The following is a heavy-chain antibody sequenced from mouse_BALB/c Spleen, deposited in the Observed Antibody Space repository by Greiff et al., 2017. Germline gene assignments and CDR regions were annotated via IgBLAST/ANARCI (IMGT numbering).Heavy chain of an antibody. Sequence: EVKLVESGPSLVKPSQTLSLTCSVTGDSITSCYWNWIRKFPGNKLEYMGYISYSGSTYYNPSLKSRISITRDTSKNQYYLQLNSVTTEDTATYYCARTARATFFDYWGQGTTLTVSS. J-gene: IGHJ2*01. D-gene: IGHD3-2*01. CDR2: ISYSGST. CDR1: GDSITSCY. CDR3: ARTARATFFDY. V-gene: IGHV3-8*02.